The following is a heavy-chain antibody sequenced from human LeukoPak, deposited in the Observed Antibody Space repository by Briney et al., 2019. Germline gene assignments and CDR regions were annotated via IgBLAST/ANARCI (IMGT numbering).Heavy chain of an antibody. CDR3: AKAIVVPAAIGLGYYYYGMDV. Sequence: GASVKVSCKASGYTFTSYAMNWVRQAPGQGLEWMGWINTNTGSPTYAQGFTGRFVFSLDTSVSTAYLQISSLKAEDTAVYYCAKAIVVPAAIGLGYYYYGMDVWGQGTTVTVSS. J-gene: IGHJ6*02. CDR1: GYTFTSYA. V-gene: IGHV7-4-1*02. D-gene: IGHD2-2*02. CDR2: INTNTGSP.